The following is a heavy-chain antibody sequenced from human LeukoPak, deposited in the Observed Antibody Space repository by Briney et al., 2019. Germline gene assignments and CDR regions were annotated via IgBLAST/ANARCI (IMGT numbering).Heavy chain of an antibody. Sequence: QPGGSLRLSCAASGFTFSSYSMHWVRQAPGKGLEHVSTISKNGDATYYANSVKGRFTVSRDNSNNTLYLQMNSVRAEDTAVYYCARGGKAFDYWGQGTLVTVSS. CDR3: ARGGKAFDY. CDR2: ISKNGDAT. D-gene: IGHD1-26*01. J-gene: IGHJ4*02. CDR1: GFTFSSYS. V-gene: IGHV3-64*01.